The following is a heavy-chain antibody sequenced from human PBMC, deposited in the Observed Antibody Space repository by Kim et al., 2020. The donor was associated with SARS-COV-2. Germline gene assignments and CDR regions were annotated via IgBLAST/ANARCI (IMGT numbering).Heavy chain of an antibody. V-gene: IGHV1-69*13. D-gene: IGHD3-10*01. CDR3: ARDSFSTYGSGTYYGV. CDR1: GGTFSSYA. Sequence: SVKVSCKTPGGTFSSYAVAWVRQAPGQGLEWMGGLIPIIRKANYAQKFHGRITITADESTSTAYMELSSLRSEDTAIYYCARDSFSTYGSGTYYGVWGQGTLVTVSS. CDR2: LIPIIRKA. J-gene: IGHJ4*02.